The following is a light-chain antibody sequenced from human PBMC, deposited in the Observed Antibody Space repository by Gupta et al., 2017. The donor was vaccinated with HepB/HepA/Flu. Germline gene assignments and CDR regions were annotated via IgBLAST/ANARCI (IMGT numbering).Light chain of an antibody. Sequence: DLGQPPSVSVSPGQTASITCSGDKLGDKYACWYQQKPGQAPVLVIYQDSKRPAGIPEPFSGSNSGNTATLTISGTQAMDEADYYCQAWNSSTVVFGGGTKLTVL. CDR2: QDS. CDR1: KLGDKY. CDR3: QAWNSSTVV. V-gene: IGLV3-1*01. J-gene: IGLJ2*01.